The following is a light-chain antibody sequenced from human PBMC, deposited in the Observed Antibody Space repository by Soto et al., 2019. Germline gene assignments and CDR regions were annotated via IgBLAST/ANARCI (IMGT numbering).Light chain of an antibody. CDR3: QKYNSAPLT. J-gene: IGKJ5*01. Sequence: DIQMTQSPSSLSASVGDIVAINFRASQAINNYSALYQQKPGKFPKLLIYAASTLHPGVPSRFSGSGSGTDFTLTISSLQPEDVATYYCQKYNSAPLTFGPGTRLEIK. V-gene: IGKV1-27*01. CDR1: QAINNY. CDR2: AAS.